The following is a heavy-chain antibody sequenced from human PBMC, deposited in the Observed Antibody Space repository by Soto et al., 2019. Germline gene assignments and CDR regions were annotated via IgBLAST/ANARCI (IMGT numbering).Heavy chain of an antibody. Sequence: QLQLQESGPGLVKPSETLSLTCTVSGGSISSSSYYWGWIRQPPGKGLGWIGSISYSGSTYYNPSLKSRVTISVDTSKNQFSLKLSSVTAADTAVYYCARQGQQLVLGYYFDYWGQGTLVTVSS. D-gene: IGHD6-6*01. J-gene: IGHJ4*02. CDR1: GGSISSSSYY. V-gene: IGHV4-39*01. CDR3: ARQGQQLVLGYYFDY. CDR2: ISYSGST.